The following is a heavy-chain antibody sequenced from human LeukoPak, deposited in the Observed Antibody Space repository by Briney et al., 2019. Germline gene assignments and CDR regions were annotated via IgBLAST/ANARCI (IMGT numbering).Heavy chain of an antibody. J-gene: IGHJ1*01. CDR1: GFTFSSYA. Sequence: GGSLRLSCAASGFTFSSYAMSWVRQAPGKGLEWVASISRTSRHEYYAGSVEGRFTISRDNADNSLYLQMNGLRADDMAVYFCVRDLMSMGATTAYLHHWGQGTLVTVSS. D-gene: IGHD1-26*01. V-gene: IGHV3-21*01. CDR3: VRDLMSMGATTAYLHH. CDR2: ISRTSRHE.